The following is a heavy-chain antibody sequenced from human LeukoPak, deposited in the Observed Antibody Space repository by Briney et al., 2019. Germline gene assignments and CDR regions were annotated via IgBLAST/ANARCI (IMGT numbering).Heavy chain of an antibody. Sequence: GGSLRLSCAASGFTFNSYAMSWVRQAPGKGLEWVSAISGSGGSTYYADSVKGRFTISRDNSKNTLYLQMNSLRAEDTAVYYCAKDPPFSFGNPGAFDIWGQGTMVTVSS. CDR2: ISGSGGST. CDR3: AKDPPFSFGNPGAFDI. D-gene: IGHD3-10*01. J-gene: IGHJ3*02. V-gene: IGHV3-23*01. CDR1: GFTFNSYA.